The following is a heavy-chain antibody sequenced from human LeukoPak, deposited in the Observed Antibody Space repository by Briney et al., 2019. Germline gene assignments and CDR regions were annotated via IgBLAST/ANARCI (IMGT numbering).Heavy chain of an antibody. D-gene: IGHD2-15*01. CDR1: GGSISSSSYY. V-gene: IGHV4-39*01. J-gene: IGHJ4*02. CDR3: ARRLLSGYFDY. Sequence: SETLSLTCTVSGGSISSSSYYWGWIREPPGKGLEWIGSIYYSGSTYYNPSLKSRVTISVDTSKNQFSLKLSSVTAADTAVYYCARRLLSGYFDYWGQGTLVTVSS. CDR2: IYYSGST.